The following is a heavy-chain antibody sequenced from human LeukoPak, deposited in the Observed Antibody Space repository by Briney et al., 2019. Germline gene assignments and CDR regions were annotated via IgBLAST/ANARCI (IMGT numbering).Heavy chain of an antibody. CDR3: ARGGSAVAGSRIDY. CDR2: INPNSGGT. Sequence: ASVKVSCKASGYTFTGYYMHWVRQAPGQGLEWMGWINPNSGGTNYAQKFQGWVTMTRDTSISTAYMELSRLRSDDTAVYYCARGGSAVAGSRIDYWGQGTLVTVSS. CDR1: GYTFTGYY. D-gene: IGHD6-19*01. J-gene: IGHJ4*02. V-gene: IGHV1-2*04.